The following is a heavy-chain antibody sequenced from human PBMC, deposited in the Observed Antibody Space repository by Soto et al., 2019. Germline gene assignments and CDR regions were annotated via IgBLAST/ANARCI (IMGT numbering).Heavy chain of an antibody. J-gene: IGHJ5*02. CDR2: INHSGST. V-gene: IGHV4-34*01. CDR3: ARGPSGVVVAEWFDP. D-gene: IGHD2-15*01. Sequence: QVQLQQWGAGLLKPSETLSLTCAVYGGSFSGYYWSWIRQPPGKGLEWIGEINHSGSTNYNPSLKSRVTISVDTSKNQFSLKLSSVTAADTAVYYCARGPSGVVVAEWFDPWGQGTLVTVSS. CDR1: GGSFSGYY.